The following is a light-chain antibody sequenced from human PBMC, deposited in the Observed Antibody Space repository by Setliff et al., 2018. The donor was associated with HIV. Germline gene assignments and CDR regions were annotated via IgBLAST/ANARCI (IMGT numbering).Light chain of an antibody. CDR3: SSYSAINTQI. J-gene: IGLJ1*01. CDR2: GVY. V-gene: IGLV2-14*01. Sequence: QSVLAQPASVSGSPGQSITISCTGADSDVGGYNYVSWYQHHPGKAPKLMIYGVYYRPSGVSNRFSGSKSGSTASLTISGLQAEDEADYYCSSYSAINTQICVTGTNVTVL. CDR1: DSDVGGYNY.